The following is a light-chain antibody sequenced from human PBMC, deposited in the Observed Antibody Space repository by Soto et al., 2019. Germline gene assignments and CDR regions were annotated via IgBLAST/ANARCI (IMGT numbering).Light chain of an antibody. CDR1: QSISTL. CDR2: AAS. J-gene: IGKJ2*01. CDR3: QQSYSTPRT. V-gene: IGKV1-39*01. Sequence: DIQMTQSPSSLSASVGDRVTITCRASQSISTLLNWYQQKPGKAPKVLIYAASSLYSGVPSRFSGGVSGTDFTLTISSLQPEDFATYYCQQSYSTPRTFGQGTKLEIK.